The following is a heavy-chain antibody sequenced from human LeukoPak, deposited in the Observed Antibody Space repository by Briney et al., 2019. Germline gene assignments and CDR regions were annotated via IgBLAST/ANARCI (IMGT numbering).Heavy chain of an antibody. CDR1: GYTFTGYY. Sequence: ASVKVSCKASGYTFTGYYMHWVRQAPGQGLEWMGWINPNSGGTNYAQKFQGRVTVTRDTSISTAYMELSRLRSDDTAVYYCAGGYDSSGYYSGTLDYCGQGTLVTVSS. J-gene: IGHJ4*02. D-gene: IGHD3-22*01. CDR3: AGGYDSSGYYSGTLDY. V-gene: IGHV1-2*02. CDR2: INPNSGGT.